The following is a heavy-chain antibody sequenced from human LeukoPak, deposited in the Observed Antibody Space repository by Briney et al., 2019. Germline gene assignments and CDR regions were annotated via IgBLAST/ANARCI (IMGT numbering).Heavy chain of an antibody. CDR3: ARGPFGGDYVASDI. CDR1: GGSISSYY. CDR2: IYYSGST. D-gene: IGHD4-17*01. V-gene: IGHV4-59*01. Sequence: SETLSLTCTVSGGSISSYYWSWIRQPPGKGLEWIGYIYYSGSTNYNPSLKSRVTISVDTSKNQFSLKLSSVTAADTAVYYCARGPFGGDYVASDIWGQGTMVTVSS. J-gene: IGHJ3*02.